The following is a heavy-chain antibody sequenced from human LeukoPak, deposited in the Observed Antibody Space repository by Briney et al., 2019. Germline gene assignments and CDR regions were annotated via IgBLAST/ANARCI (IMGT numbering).Heavy chain of an antibody. Sequence: SETLSLTCTVSAGSITSGSPYWGWIRQSPGKGLEWIATIYYSGSTYYNPSLKSRVTISVDTSKNQFSLKLSSVTAADTAVYYCARVYYYDSSGYYSGNAFDIWGQGTMVTVSS. CDR3: ARVYYYDSSGYYSGNAFDI. D-gene: IGHD3-22*01. CDR1: AGSITSGSPY. V-gene: IGHV4-39*07. CDR2: IYYSGST. J-gene: IGHJ3*02.